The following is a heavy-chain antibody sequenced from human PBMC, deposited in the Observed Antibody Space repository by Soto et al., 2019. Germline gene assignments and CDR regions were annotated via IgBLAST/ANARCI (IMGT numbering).Heavy chain of an antibody. CDR2: ISGAGGST. CDR1: GFTFSSYA. Sequence: GGSLRLSCAASGFTFSSYAMSWVHQAPGKGLEWVSGISGAGGSTYYADSVKGRFTISRDNSKNTLYLQMNSLRAEDTAVYYCAKSYSPDTNYYYMDVWGKGTTVTVSS. J-gene: IGHJ6*03. D-gene: IGHD2-21*01. CDR3: AKSYSPDTNYYYMDV. V-gene: IGHV3-23*01.